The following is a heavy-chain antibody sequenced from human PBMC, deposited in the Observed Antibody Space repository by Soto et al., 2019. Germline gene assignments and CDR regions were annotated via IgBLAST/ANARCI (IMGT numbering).Heavy chain of an antibody. V-gene: IGHV4-31*03. J-gene: IGHJ3*02. CDR2: IYYSGST. Sequence: QVQLQESGPGLVKPSQTLSLTCTVSGGSISSGGYYWSWIRQHPGKGLEWIGYIYYSGSTYYNPSLKSRVTISADTSKNQFSLKLSSVSSADTAVYYCARGYCSSTSCPFNDAFDIWGQGTMVTVSS. D-gene: IGHD2-2*01. CDR3: ARGYCSSTSCPFNDAFDI. CDR1: GGSISSGGYY.